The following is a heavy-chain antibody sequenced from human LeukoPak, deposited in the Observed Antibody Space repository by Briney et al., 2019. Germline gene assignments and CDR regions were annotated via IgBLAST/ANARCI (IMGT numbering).Heavy chain of an antibody. V-gene: IGHV3-30*18. CDR2: ISYDGSNK. CDR3: AKALTSGWYLDAFNI. J-gene: IGHJ3*02. Sequence: GGSLRLSCAASGFTFSSCGMHWVRQAPGKGLEWVAVISYDGSNKYYADSVKGRFTISRNNSKNTLFLEMNSLRAEDTAVYYCAKALTSGWYLDAFNIWGQGTMVTVSS. D-gene: IGHD6-19*01. CDR1: GFTFSSCG.